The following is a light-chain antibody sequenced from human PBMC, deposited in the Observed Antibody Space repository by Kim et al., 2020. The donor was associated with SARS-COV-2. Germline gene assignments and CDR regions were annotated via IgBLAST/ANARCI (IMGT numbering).Light chain of an antibody. J-gene: IGKJ2*01. CDR2: IAS. CDR1: QSISGW. V-gene: IGKV1-5*03. CDR3: QQYSSYSYT. Sequence: DIQMTQSPSTLSASIGDRVTITCRASQSISGWLAWYQQKPGKAPKLLIYIASTLESGVPLRFSGSASGTEFTLTISSLQPDDFATYYCQQYSSYSYTFGQGTKLEI.